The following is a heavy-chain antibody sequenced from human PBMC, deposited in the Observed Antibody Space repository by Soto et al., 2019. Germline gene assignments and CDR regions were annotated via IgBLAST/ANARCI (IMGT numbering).Heavy chain of an antibody. J-gene: IGHJ4*02. CDR3: ARDFVNGGKYDY. CDR2: IIPIFGTA. D-gene: IGHD2-15*01. V-gene: IGHV1-69*06. CDR1: GGTFSSYA. Sequence: SVKVSCKASGGTFSSYAISWVRQAPGQGLEWMGGIIPIFGTANYAQKFQGRVTITADKSTSTAYMELSSLGSEDTAVYYCARDFVNGGKYDYWGQGTLVTVSS.